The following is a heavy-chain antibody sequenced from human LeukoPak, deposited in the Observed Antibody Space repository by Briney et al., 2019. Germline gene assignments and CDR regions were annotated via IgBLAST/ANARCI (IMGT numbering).Heavy chain of an antibody. CDR2: IYHDGST. V-gene: IGHV4-4*02. CDR3: ARDPPRSGLNLDY. Sequence: SETLSLTYAVSGGSIGDSYWWTWVRQPPGEGLEWIGEIYHDGSTNYNPSLKGRVTISLDKSKNQFSLKLNSMTAADTAVYYCARDPPRSGLNLDYWGQGTLVTVSS. CDR1: GGSIGDSYW. J-gene: IGHJ4*02. D-gene: IGHD3-10*01.